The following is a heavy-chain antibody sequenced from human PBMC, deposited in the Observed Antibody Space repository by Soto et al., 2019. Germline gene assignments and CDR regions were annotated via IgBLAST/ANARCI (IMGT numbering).Heavy chain of an antibody. J-gene: IGHJ6*02. CDR1: GFTVSSNY. CDR3: ARVGGDDVGPNTYYYYGMDV. D-gene: IGHD1-26*01. V-gene: IGHV3-53*01. CDR2: IYSGGST. Sequence: EVQLVESGGGLIQPGGSLRLSCAASGFTVSSNYMSWVRQAPGKGLEWVSVIYSGGSTYYADSVKGRFTISRDNSKNTLYLQMNTLRAEDTAVYYCARVGGDDVGPNTYYYYGMDVWGQGTTVTVSS.